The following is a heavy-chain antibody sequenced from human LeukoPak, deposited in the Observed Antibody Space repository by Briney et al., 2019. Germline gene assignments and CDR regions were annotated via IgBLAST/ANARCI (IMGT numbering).Heavy chain of an antibody. CDR1: GFTFSSYA. Sequence: GGSLRLSCAASGFTFSSYAMHWVRQAPGKGLEWVAVISYDGSNKYYADSVKGRFTISRDNSKNTLYLQMNSLRGEDTAVYYCARDGAFIAAAGTSHYYYYGMDVWGQGTTVTVSS. V-gene: IGHV3-30-3*01. CDR3: ARDGAFIAAAGTSHYYYYGMDV. J-gene: IGHJ6*02. CDR2: ISYDGSNK. D-gene: IGHD6-13*01.